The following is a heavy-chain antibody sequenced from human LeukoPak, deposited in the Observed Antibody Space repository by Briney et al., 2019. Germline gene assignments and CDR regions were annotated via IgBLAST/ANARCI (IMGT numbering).Heavy chain of an antibody. D-gene: IGHD6-6*01. CDR3: TRDGSSSFIYYYYYYMDV. Sequence: GGSLRLSRTASGFTFGDYGVNWFRQAPGKGLEWVGFIRGKGYGGTTEYAASVKGRFTISRDDSKSSAYLQMNSLRTEGTAVYYCTRDGSSSFIYYYYYYMDVWGKGTTVTVSS. CDR2: IRGKGYGGTT. J-gene: IGHJ6*03. V-gene: IGHV3-49*03. CDR1: GFTFGDYG.